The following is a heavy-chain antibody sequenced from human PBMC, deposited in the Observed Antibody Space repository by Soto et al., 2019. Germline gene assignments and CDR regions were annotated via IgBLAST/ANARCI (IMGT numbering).Heavy chain of an antibody. CDR2: IVVGSGNT. CDR1: GFTFTSSA. V-gene: IGHV1-58*01. J-gene: IGHJ6*02. D-gene: IGHD6-19*01. CDR3: AADRESGWYTVNYYYGMDV. Sequence: SVKVSCKASGFTFTSSAVQWVRQARGQRLEWIGWIVVGSGNTNYAQKFQERVTITRDMSTSTAYMELSSLRSEDTAVYYCAADRESGWYTVNYYYGMDVWGQGTTVTVS.